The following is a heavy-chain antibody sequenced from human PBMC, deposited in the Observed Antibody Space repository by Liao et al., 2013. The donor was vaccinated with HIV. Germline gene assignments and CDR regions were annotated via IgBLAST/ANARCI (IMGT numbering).Heavy chain of an antibody. CDR2: INHSGST. Sequence: QVQLQQWGAGLLKPSETLSLTCGVYGVSFSAYFWSWIRQPPGKGLEWIGEINHSGSTNYNPSLKSRVTISVDTSKNQFSLKLGSVTAADTAVYYCASTGYSYGFDYWGQGTLVTVSS. CDR1: GVSFSAYF. J-gene: IGHJ4*02. CDR3: ASTGYSYGFDY. V-gene: IGHV4-34*01. D-gene: IGHD5-18*01.